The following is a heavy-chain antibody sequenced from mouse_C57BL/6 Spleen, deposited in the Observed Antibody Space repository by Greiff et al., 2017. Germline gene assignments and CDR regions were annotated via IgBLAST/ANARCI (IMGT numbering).Heavy chain of an antibody. CDR1: GYTFTDYY. CDR2: INPNNGGT. CDR3: ARRSLYGDYFDY. Sequence: VQLQQSGPELVKPGASVKISCKASGYTFTDYYMNWVKQSHGKSLEWIGDINPNNGGTSYNQKFKGKATLTVDKSYSTAYMELRSLTSEDSAVYYCARRSLYGDYFDYWGQGTTLTVSS. J-gene: IGHJ2*01. V-gene: IGHV1-26*01. D-gene: IGHD1-1*02.